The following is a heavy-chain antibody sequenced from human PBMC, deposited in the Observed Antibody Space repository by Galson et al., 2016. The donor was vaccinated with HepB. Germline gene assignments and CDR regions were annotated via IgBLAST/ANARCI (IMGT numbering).Heavy chain of an antibody. CDR1: GYSFTDYR. CDR3: ASGLMATGASYYYNVMDV. J-gene: IGHJ6*02. CDR2: INPRGGAT. Sequence: SVKVSCKASGYSFTDYRIHWVRQAPGQGLECMGVINPRGGATDYVQKFQGRVTMTSDTSTRTVYMELSSLTFEDTAVYFCASGLMATGASYYYNVMDVWGQGATVTVS. D-gene: IGHD1-1*01. V-gene: IGHV1-46*01.